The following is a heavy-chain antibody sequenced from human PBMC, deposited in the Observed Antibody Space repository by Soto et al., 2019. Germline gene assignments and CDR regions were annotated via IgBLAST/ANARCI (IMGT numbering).Heavy chain of an antibody. Sequence: PGGSLRPSCAASGFIFSSYAMSWVRQAPGKGLEWVSAISGSDGSTYYADSVKGRFTISRDNSRNTLYLQMNSLRAEDTAVYYCAKDGVAHIPLYTSGASYDHWGQGTLVTVSS. CDR2: ISGSDGST. V-gene: IGHV3-23*01. J-gene: IGHJ4*02. CDR1: GFIFSSYA. D-gene: IGHD2-8*01. CDR3: AKDGVAHIPLYTSGASYDH.